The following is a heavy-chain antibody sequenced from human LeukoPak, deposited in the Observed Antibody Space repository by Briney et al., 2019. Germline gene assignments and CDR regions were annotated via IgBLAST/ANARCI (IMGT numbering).Heavy chain of an antibody. Sequence: PGGSLRLSCAASGFTFSSYSMNWVRQAPGKGLEWVSSISSSSSYIYYADSVKGRFTISRDNAKNSLYLQMNSLRAEDTAVYYCARDGDCSGGSCFDYWGQGTLVTVSS. J-gene: IGHJ4*02. CDR1: GFTFSSYS. CDR2: ISSSSSYI. D-gene: IGHD2-15*01. CDR3: ARDGDCSGGSCFDY. V-gene: IGHV3-21*01.